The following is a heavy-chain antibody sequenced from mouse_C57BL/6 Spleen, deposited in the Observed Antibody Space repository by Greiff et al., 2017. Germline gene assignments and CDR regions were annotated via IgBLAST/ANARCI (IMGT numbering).Heavy chain of an antibody. CDR3: ARKGYSNYRYYYAMDY. CDR1: GYTFTSYW. D-gene: IGHD2-5*01. J-gene: IGHJ4*01. V-gene: IGHV1-55*01. CDR2: IYPGSGST. Sequence: QVQLQQPGAELVKPGASVKMSCKASGYTFTSYWITWVKQRPGQGLEWIGDIYPGSGSTNYNEKFKSKATLTVDTSSSTAYMQLSSLTSEDSAVYYCARKGYSNYRYYYAMDYWGQGTSVTVSS.